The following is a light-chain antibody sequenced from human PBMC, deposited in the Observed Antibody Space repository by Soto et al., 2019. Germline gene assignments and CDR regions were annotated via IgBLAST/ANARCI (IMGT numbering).Light chain of an antibody. CDR1: SSDVGGYKY. Sequence: QSALTQPPSASGSPGQSVTISCTGTSSDVGGYKYVSWYQQHPGKVPKLIIYEGNKRPSGVPDRFSGSKSGNTASLTVSGLQAEDEADYYCSSYAGTNTDYVFGTGTKLTVL. V-gene: IGLV2-8*01. CDR2: EGN. CDR3: SSYAGTNTDYV. J-gene: IGLJ1*01.